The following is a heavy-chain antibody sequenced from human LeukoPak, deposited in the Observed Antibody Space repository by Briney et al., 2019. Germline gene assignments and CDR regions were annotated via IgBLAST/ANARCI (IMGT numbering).Heavy chain of an antibody. Sequence: GASVKVSCKASGGTFTSYAISWVRQAPGQGLEWMGGIIPIFGTANYAQKFQGRVTITADESTSKAYMELSSLRSEDTAVYYCTLRFLGWLENNWFDPWGQGTLVTVSS. CDR3: TLRFLGWLENNWFDP. J-gene: IGHJ5*02. D-gene: IGHD3-3*01. CDR2: IIPIFGTA. CDR1: GGTFTSYA. V-gene: IGHV1-69*01.